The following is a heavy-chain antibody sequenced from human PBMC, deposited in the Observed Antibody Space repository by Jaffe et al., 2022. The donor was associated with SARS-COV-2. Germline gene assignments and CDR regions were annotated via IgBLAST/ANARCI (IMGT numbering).Heavy chain of an antibody. J-gene: IGHJ6*03. CDR1: GFTFSSYS. D-gene: IGHD5-12*01. CDR2: ISSSSSYI. CDR3: ARHGDVGGSSDYYYYMDV. Sequence: EVQLVESGGGLVKPGGSLRLSCAASGFTFSSYSMNWVRQAPGKGLEWVSSISSSSSYIYYADSVKGRFTISRDNAKNSLYLQMNSLRAEDTAVYYCARHGDVGGSSDYYYYMDVWGKGTTVTVSS. V-gene: IGHV3-21*01.